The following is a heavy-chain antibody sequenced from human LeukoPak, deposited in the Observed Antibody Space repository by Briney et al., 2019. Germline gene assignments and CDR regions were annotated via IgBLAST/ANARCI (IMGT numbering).Heavy chain of an antibody. Sequence: SVSVSCKPSVCTFISYVISWVRQTPGQRLDWMGRMSPILGIANYPQKVHGRVTITSDKSTRKACLERTSLTSKYTHVYYFAGDIDGVPKDFDYYGMDVWGQGTTVTVSS. CDR2: MSPILGIA. CDR1: VCTFISYV. J-gene: IGHJ6*02. D-gene: IGHD2-8*01. CDR3: AGDIDGVPKDFDYYGMDV. V-gene: IGHV1-69*04.